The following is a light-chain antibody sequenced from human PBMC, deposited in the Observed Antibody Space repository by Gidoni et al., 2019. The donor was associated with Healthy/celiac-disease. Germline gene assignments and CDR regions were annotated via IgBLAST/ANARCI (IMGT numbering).Light chain of an antibody. J-gene: IGKJ1*01. CDR3: QQYYSFPRT. V-gene: IGKV1D-8*02. CDR1: HVISSY. CDR2: AAS. Sequence: AIWMPQSPSLLSASTGDRVTISCRMSHVISSYLAWYQQQPGKAPELLIYAASTLQSGVPSRFSGRGAATDFTPTISCLQSEESATYYWQQYYSFPRTFGQGTKVEIK.